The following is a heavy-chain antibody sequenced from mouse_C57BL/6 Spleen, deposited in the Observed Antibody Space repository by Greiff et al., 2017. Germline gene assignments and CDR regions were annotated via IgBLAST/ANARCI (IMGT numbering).Heavy chain of an antibody. V-gene: IGHV3-6*01. CDR3: ARARVLLPFDY. CDR2: ISYDGSN. Sequence: EVKLMESGPGLVKPSQSLSLTCSVTGYSITSGYYWNWIRQFPGNKLEWMGYISYDGSNNYNPSLKNRISITRDTSKNQFFLKLNSVTTEDTATYYCARARVLLPFDYWGQGTTLTVSS. D-gene: IGHD1-1*01. CDR1: GYSITSGYY. J-gene: IGHJ2*01.